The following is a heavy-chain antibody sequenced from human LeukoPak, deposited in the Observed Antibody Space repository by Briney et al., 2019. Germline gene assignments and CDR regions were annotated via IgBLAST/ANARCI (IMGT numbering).Heavy chain of an antibody. J-gene: IGHJ4*02. D-gene: IGHD6-13*01. CDR3: ARDSSMGTV. CDR2: ISGSGGST. CDR1: GFTFSSYA. Sequence: TGGSLRLSCAASGFTFSSYAMSWVRQAPGKGLEWVSAISGSGGSTYYADSVKGRFTISRDNAKNSLYLQMNSLRAEDTAVYYCARDSSMGTVWGQGTLVTVSS. V-gene: IGHV3-23*01.